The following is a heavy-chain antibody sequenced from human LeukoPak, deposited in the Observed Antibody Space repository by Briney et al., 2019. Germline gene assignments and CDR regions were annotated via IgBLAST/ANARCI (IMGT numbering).Heavy chain of an antibody. CDR3: ARHAYGGLNYYGLDV. J-gene: IGHJ6*02. CDR1: GGSISSYY. Sequence: SETLSLTCTVSGGSISSYYWSWLRQPPGKGLEWIGYIYYSGSTNYNPSLQSRVTISVDTYKNQFSLKLSSVTAADTAVYYCARHAYGGLNYYGLDVWGQGTTVTV. V-gene: IGHV4-59*08. CDR2: IYYSGST. D-gene: IGHD2-21*01.